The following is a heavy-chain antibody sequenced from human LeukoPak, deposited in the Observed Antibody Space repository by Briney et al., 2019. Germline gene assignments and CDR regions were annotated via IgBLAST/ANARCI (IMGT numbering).Heavy chain of an antibody. D-gene: IGHD3-3*01. CDR3: ARAFYDFWSGYPSKFDY. CDR1: GGSFSGYY. CDR2: INHSGST. V-gene: IGHV4-34*01. Sequence: PSETLSLTCAVYGGSFSGYYWSWIRQPPGKGLEWIGEINHSGSTNYNPSLKSRVTISVDTSKNQFSLKLSSVTAADTAVYYCARAFYDFWSGYPSKFDYWGQGTLVTVSS. J-gene: IGHJ4*02.